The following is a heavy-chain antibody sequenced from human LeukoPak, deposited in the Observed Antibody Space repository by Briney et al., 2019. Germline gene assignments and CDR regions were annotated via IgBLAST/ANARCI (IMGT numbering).Heavy chain of an antibody. CDR1: GFTFSSYS. J-gene: IGHJ4*02. D-gene: IGHD2-2*01. V-gene: IGHV3-21*01. CDR3: ARRYCSSTSCYLWPFDY. CDR2: ISSSSNYI. Sequence: GGSLRLSCAASGFTFSSYSMNWVRQAPGKGLEWVSSISSSSNYIYYADSVKGRFTISRDNAKNSLYLQMNSLRAEDTAVYYCARRYCSSTSCYLWPFDYWGQGTLVTVSS.